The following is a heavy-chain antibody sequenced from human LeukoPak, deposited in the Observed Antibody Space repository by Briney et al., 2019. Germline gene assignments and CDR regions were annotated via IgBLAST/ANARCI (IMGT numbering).Heavy chain of an antibody. V-gene: IGHV4-39*01. D-gene: IGHD6-13*01. CDR1: GGSISSSSYY. CDR3: ASPATGNKDGFDY. J-gene: IGHJ4*02. Sequence: SETLSLTCTVSGGSISSSSYYWGWIRQPPGKGLEWIGSIYYSGSTYYNPSLKSRVTISVDTSKNQFSLKLSSVTAADTAVYYCASPATGNKDGFDYWGQGTLVGVSS. CDR2: IYYSGST.